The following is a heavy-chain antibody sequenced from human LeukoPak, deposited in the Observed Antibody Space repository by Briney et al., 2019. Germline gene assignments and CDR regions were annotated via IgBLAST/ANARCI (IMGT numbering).Heavy chain of an antibody. CDR3: ARLYYYGSGSYYKDY. Sequence: PGGSLRLSCAASGFNFNTYAMSWVRLAPGKGLEWVSVIYSGGSTYYADSVKGRFTISRDNSKNTLYLQMNSLRAEDTAVYYCARLYYYGSGSYYKDYWGQGTLVTVSS. D-gene: IGHD3-10*01. V-gene: IGHV3-66*01. J-gene: IGHJ4*02. CDR2: IYSGGST. CDR1: GFNFNTYA.